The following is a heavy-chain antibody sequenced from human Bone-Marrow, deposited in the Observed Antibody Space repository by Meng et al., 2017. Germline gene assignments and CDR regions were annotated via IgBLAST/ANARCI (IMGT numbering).Heavy chain of an antibody. CDR1: GDSISCSSYC. J-gene: IGHJ2*01. V-gene: IGHV4-39*07. CDR3: ARIEWLAWYFDL. CDR2: IYYSGST. D-gene: IGHD5-12*01. Sequence: LQDSGPGLAEASLSLSLTCTVQGDSISCSSYCWGWSRQPPGKGLEWIGSIYYSGSTYYNPSLKSRVTISVDTSKNQFSLKLSSVTAADTAVYYCARIEWLAWYFDLWGRGTLVTVSS.